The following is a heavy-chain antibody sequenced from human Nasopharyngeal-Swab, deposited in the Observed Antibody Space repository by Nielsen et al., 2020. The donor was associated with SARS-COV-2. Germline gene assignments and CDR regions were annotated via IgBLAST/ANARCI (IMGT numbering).Heavy chain of an antibody. Sequence: GGSLRLSCAASGFTFSSYAMSWVRQAPGKGLEWVSAISGSGGSTYYADSVKGRFTISRDNSKNTLYLQMNSLRAEDPAVYYCAKLGYDSSGYSDFDYWGQGTLVTVSS. CDR1: GFTFSSYA. CDR2: ISGSGGST. V-gene: IGHV3-23*01. D-gene: IGHD3-22*01. J-gene: IGHJ4*02. CDR3: AKLGYDSSGYSDFDY.